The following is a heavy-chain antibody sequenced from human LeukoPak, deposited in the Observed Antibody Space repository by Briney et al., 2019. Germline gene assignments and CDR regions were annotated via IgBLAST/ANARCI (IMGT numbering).Heavy chain of an antibody. CDR1: PFTFSNAY. D-gene: IGHD1-1*01. CDR2: IYSGGST. J-gene: IGHJ4*02. CDR3: ARVTWNELDY. Sequence: GGSLRLSCAASPFTFSNAYMNWVRQAPGKGLEWVSVIYSGGSTYYADSVKGRFTISRDNSKNTLYLQMNSLRAEDTAVYYCARVTWNELDYWGQGTLVTVSS. V-gene: IGHV3-66*01.